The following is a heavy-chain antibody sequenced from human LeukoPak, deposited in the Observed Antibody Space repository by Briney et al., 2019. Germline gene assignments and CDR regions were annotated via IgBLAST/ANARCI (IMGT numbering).Heavy chain of an antibody. Sequence: GGSLRLSCAASGFTFSSFALSWVRQAPGKGLEWVSVISDSGDITYYADSVKGRFTISRDNSKNTLYLQMNSLRAEDTAMYYCARDRRATLDYWGQGTLVTVSS. CDR3: ARDRRATLDY. CDR2: ISDSGDIT. J-gene: IGHJ4*02. CDR1: GFTFSSFA. V-gene: IGHV3-23*01. D-gene: IGHD1-26*01.